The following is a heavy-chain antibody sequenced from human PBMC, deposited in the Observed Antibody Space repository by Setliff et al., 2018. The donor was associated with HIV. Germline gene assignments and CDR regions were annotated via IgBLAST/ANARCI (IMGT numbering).Heavy chain of an antibody. CDR2: ISGGSDLK. D-gene: IGHD3-10*01. CDR3: ASLPGGSGSYYISYYYMDV. Sequence: PGGSLRLSCAASGFSFGTYSMNWVRQAPGKGLEWVSYISGGSDLKDYADSVKGRFTISRDNAKNSLSLQTNSLRAEDTAVYYCASLPGGSGSYYISYYYMDVWGKGTTVTVSS. CDR1: GFSFGTYS. V-gene: IGHV3-48*01. J-gene: IGHJ6*03.